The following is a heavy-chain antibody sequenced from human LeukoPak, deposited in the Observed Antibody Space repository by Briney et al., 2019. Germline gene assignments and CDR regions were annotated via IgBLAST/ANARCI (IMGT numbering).Heavy chain of an antibody. V-gene: IGHV3-66*01. CDR2: IYSGGST. J-gene: IGHJ4*02. D-gene: IGHD3-16*01. CDR3: ATFAPLRAFDF. CDR1: EFTVSSNY. Sequence: GGSLRLSCAASEFTVSSNYMNWVRQAPGKGLEWVSFIYSGGSTYYADSVRGRFTISRDSSKNTLYLQMNSLSAEDTAVYFCATFAPLRAFDFWGQGTLVTVSS.